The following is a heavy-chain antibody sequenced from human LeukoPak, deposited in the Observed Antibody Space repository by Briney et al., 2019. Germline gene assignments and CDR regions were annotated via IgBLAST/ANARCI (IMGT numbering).Heavy chain of an antibody. CDR2: INPDGSEK. D-gene: IGHD2-21*01. J-gene: IGHJ3*02. CDR3: GREPAYGALDI. V-gene: IGHV3-7*01. CDR1: AFSFTTHY. Sequence: GGSLRLSCVASAFSFTTHYMSWVRQAPGKGLEWVAIINPDGSEKSYVDSVKGRFTISRDNSDNLLYLNMNNLRAEDTALYYCGREPAYGALDIWGQGTVVTVSS.